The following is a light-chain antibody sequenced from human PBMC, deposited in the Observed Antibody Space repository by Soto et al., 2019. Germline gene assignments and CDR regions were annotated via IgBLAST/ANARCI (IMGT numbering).Light chain of an antibody. Sequence: QPVLTQPPSASGTPGQRVTISCSGSSSNIGSNTVNWYQQLPGTAPKLLIYSNNQRPSGVPDRFSGSKSGTSASLAISGLQSEDEADYYCAAWDDSLNGQVFGSDTQLTVL. CDR3: AAWDDSLNGQV. J-gene: IGLJ6*01. V-gene: IGLV1-44*01. CDR2: SNN. CDR1: SSNIGSNT.